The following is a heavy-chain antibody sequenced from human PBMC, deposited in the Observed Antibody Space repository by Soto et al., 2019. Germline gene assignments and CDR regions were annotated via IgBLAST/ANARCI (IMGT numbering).Heavy chain of an antibody. CDR2: ISGSGGST. CDR3: AKDLLAAPAAFDI. CDR1: GFTFSSYA. Sequence: WGSMRLSCASSGFTFSSYAMSGVRQATGKGLEWVSAISGSGGSTYYADSVKGRFTISRDNSKNTLYLQMNSLRAEDTAVYYCAKDLLAAPAAFDIWGQGTMVTISS. D-gene: IGHD6-13*01. J-gene: IGHJ3*02. V-gene: IGHV3-23*01.